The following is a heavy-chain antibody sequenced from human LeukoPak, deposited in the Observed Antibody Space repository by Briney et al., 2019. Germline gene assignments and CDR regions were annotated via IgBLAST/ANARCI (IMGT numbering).Heavy chain of an antibody. D-gene: IGHD4-23*01. Sequence: SETLSLTCTVSGGSISSYYWSWIRQPPGKGPEWIGYIYYSGSTNYNPSLKSRVTISVDTSKNQFSLKLSSVTAADTAVYYCARDYGGNYYFDYWGQGTLVTVSS. CDR1: GGSISSYY. V-gene: IGHV4-59*01. CDR3: ARDYGGNYYFDY. CDR2: IYYSGST. J-gene: IGHJ4*02.